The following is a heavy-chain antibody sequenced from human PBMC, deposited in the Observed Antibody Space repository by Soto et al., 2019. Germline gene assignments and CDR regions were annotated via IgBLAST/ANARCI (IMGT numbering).Heavy chain of an antibody. CDR2: ISGSGVTT. V-gene: IGHV3-23*01. Sequence: GGSLRLSCTASEFMFSNSAMTWVRQAPGKGLEWVSTISGSGVTTYYADSVKGRFTISRDNSKNTLYLQMNSLRAEDTAVYYCAREYSLAVVATGYWGQGILVTVPQ. CDR3: AREYSLAVVATGY. CDR1: EFMFSNSA. D-gene: IGHD3-22*01. J-gene: IGHJ4*02.